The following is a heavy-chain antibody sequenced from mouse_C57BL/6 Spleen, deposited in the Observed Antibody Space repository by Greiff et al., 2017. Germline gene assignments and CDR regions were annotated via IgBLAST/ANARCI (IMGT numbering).Heavy chain of an antibody. CDR2: ISSGSSTI. J-gene: IGHJ2*01. CDR3: ANSHYLDSLAY. CDR1: GFTFSDYG. Sequence: DVKLVESGGGLVKPGGSLKLSCAASGFTFSDYGMHWVRQAPEKGLEWVAYISSGSSTIYYADTVKGRFTISRDNAKNTLFLQMTSLRSEDTAMYCYANSHYLDSLAYWRPGTTHPFSS. V-gene: IGHV5-17*01. D-gene: IGHD1-2*01.